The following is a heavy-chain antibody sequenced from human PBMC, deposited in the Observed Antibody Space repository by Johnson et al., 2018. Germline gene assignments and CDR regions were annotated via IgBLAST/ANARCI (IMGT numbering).Heavy chain of an antibody. CDR3: ERGSEMATTYYYDGRDG. J-gene: IGHJ6*02. CDR1: GFTFSSYW. D-gene: IGHD5-24*01. V-gene: IGHV3-74*03. CDR2: INSDGSST. Sequence: VQLQESGGGLVRPGGSLRLSCAASGFTFSSYWMHWVRQAPGKGLVWVSRINSDGSSTTYAASVKGRFTISRDNAKNTLYMQMNSLRAEDTGVYYCERGSEMATTYYYDGRDGWDPRTTVTVSS.